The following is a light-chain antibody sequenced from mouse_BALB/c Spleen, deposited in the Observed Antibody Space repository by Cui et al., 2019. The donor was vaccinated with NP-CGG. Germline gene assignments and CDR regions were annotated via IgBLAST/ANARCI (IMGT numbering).Light chain of an antibody. CDR2: GTN. CDR3: ALWYSDHWV. V-gene: IGLV1*01. CDR1: NGAVTTSNY. Sequence: QAVVTHEPPLTTSPGETVTLTCRSSNGAVTTSNYANWVQEKPDHLFTGLIGGTNNRAPGVPGRFSGSLIGDKAALTITEAQTEDEAIYYCALWYSDHWVFGGGTKLTVL. J-gene: IGLJ1*01.